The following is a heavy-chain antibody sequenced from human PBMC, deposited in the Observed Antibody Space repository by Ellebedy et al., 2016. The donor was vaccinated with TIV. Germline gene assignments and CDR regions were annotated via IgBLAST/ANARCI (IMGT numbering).Heavy chain of an antibody. D-gene: IGHD3-22*01. CDR3: ARTRHYYDSSGPLFDY. V-gene: IGHV1-69*13. Sequence: AASVKVSCKASGGTFSSYAISWVRQAPGQGLEWMGGIIPIFGTANYAQKFQGRVTITADESTSTAYMELSSLRSEDTAVYYCARTRHYYDSSGPLFDYWGQGTLVTVSS. CDR1: GGTFSSYA. CDR2: IIPIFGTA. J-gene: IGHJ4*02.